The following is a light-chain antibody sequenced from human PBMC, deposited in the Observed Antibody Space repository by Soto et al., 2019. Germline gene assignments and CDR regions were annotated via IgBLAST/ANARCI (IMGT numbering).Light chain of an antibody. CDR2: DVN. J-gene: IGLJ3*02. Sequence: QSALTQPRSVSGSPGQSVTISCTGTSSDVGGYNYVSWYQQHPGKAPKLMIYDVNKWPSGVPDRFSGSKSGNTASLTISGLQAEDEAAYHCWSYAGSHTPWVFGGGTKLTVL. CDR3: WSYAGSHTPWV. V-gene: IGLV2-11*01. CDR1: SSDVGGYNY.